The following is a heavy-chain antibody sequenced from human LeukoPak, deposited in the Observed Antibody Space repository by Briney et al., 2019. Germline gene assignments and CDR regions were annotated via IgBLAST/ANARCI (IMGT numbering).Heavy chain of an antibody. V-gene: IGHV3-21*04. Sequence: GGSLRLSCAASGFTFSSYSMNWVRQAPGKGLEWVSSISSSSSYIYYADSVKGRFTISRDNAKNTLYLQMNSLRAEDTAVYYCAKDYPHDFNHAFDIWGQGTMVTVSS. J-gene: IGHJ3*02. D-gene: IGHD2-21*02. CDR3: AKDYPHDFNHAFDI. CDR2: ISSSSSYI. CDR1: GFTFSSYS.